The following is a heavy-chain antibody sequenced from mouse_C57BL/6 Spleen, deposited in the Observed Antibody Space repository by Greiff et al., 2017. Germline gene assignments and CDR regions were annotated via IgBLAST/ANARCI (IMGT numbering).Heavy chain of an antibody. J-gene: IGHJ2*01. CDR1: GYAFSSSW. Sequence: VQLQQSGPELVKPGASVKISCKASGYAFSSSWMNWVKQRPGKGLEWIGRIYPGDGDTNYNGKFKGKATLTADKSSSTAYMQLSSLTSEDSAVYFCARSRGYFEYWGQGTTLTVSS. CDR2: IYPGDGDT. CDR3: ARSRGYFEY. V-gene: IGHV1-82*01.